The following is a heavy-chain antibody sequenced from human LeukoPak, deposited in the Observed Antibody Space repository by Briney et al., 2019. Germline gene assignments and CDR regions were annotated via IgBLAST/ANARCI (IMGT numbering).Heavy chain of an antibody. CDR2: FDPEDGET. V-gene: IGHV1-24*01. CDR3: ATGKPTPYCSGGSCYSEFDY. Sequence: ASVKVSCKVSGYTLTELSMHWVRQAPGKGLEWMGGFDPEDGETIYAQKFQGRVTMTEDTSTDTAYMELSSLRSEDTAVYYCATGKPTPYCSGGSCYSEFDYGGQGILVTVSS. D-gene: IGHD2-15*01. J-gene: IGHJ4*02. CDR1: GYTLTELS.